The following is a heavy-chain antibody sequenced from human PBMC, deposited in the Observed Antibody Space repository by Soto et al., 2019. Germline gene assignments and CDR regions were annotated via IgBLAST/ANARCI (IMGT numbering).Heavy chain of an antibody. CDR3: ARVDLQQLVLYYYYGMDV. V-gene: IGHV1-18*01. D-gene: IGHD6-13*01. Sequence: GAAVKLSCKASGYTFTSYGISWVRQAPGQGLEWMGWISAYNGNTNYAQKLQGRVTMTTDTSTSTAYMELRSLRSDDTAVYYCARVDLQQLVLYYYYGMDVWGQGTTVTVSS. J-gene: IGHJ6*02. CDR2: ISAYNGNT. CDR1: GYTFTSYG.